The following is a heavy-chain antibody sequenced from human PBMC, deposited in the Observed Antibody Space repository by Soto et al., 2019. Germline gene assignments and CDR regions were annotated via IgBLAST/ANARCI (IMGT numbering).Heavy chain of an antibody. Sequence: GGSLRLSCAASGFTFSSYWMSWVRQAPGKGLEWVANIKQDGSEKYYVDSVKGRFTISRDNAKNSLYLQMNSLRAEDTAVYYCARGAHWYDSSGYRYFDYWGQGTLVTVYS. J-gene: IGHJ4*02. CDR2: IKQDGSEK. V-gene: IGHV3-7*03. CDR3: ARGAHWYDSSGYRYFDY. CDR1: GFTFSSYW. D-gene: IGHD3-22*01.